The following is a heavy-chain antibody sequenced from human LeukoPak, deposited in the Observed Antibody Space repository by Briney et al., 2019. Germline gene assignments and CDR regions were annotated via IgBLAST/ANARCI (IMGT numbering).Heavy chain of an antibody. V-gene: IGHV1-8*01. D-gene: IGHD6-19*01. CDR1: GYTFTSYD. Sequence: ASVKVSCKASGYTFTSYDINWVRQATGQGLEWMGWMNPNSGNTGYAQKSQGRVTMTRNTSISTAYMELSSLRSEDTAVYYCARTETAIAVADMNYDYWGQGTLVTVSS. CDR2: MNPNSGNT. CDR3: ARTETAIAVADMNYDY. J-gene: IGHJ4*02.